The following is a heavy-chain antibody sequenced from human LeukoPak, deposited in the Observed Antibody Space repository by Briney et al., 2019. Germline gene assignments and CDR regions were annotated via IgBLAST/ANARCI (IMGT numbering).Heavy chain of an antibody. Sequence: SETLSLTCAVYGGSFSGYYWSWIRQPPGKGLEWIGEINHSGSTNYNPSLKSRVTISVDTSKNQFSLKLSSVTAADTAVYYCVRGPYDSSGYPYWGQGTLVTVSS. CDR1: GGSFSGYY. V-gene: IGHV4-34*01. J-gene: IGHJ4*02. CDR2: INHSGST. CDR3: VRGPYDSSGYPY. D-gene: IGHD3-22*01.